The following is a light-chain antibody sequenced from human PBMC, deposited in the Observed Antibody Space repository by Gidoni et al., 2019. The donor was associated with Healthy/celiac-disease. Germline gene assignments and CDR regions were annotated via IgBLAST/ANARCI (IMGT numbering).Light chain of an antibody. Sequence: DIQMTQSPSSLSASVGDRVTITCRASQSISSYLNWYQQKPGNAPKLLIYAASSLKSGGPSRFSGSGSGTDFTLTISSLQPEDFATYYCQQSYSTPWTFGQGTKVEIK. CDR1: QSISSY. V-gene: IGKV1-39*01. CDR2: AAS. J-gene: IGKJ1*01. CDR3: QQSYSTPWT.